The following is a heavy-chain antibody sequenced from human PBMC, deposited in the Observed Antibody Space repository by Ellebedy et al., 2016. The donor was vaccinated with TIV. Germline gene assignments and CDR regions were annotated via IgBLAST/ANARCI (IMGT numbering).Heavy chain of an antibody. Sequence: PGGSLRLSCAASGFTFSNYSMNWVRQAPGKGLEWVSSISSSCSYIYFADSVKGRFTISRDNAKNSLYMQMNSLRAEDTDVYYCEREGAFVGVTPPIGEVHYGMDVWGQGTTVTGSS. J-gene: IGHJ6*02. CDR1: GFTFSNYS. V-gene: IGHV3-21*01. CDR2: ISSSCSYI. D-gene: IGHD2-2*01. CDR3: EREGAFVGVTPPIGEVHYGMDV.